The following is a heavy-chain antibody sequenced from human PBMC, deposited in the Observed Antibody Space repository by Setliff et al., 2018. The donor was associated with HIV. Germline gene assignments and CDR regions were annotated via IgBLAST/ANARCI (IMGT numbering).Heavy chain of an antibody. D-gene: IGHD6-13*01. V-gene: IGHV1-3*01. J-gene: IGHJ2*01. CDR2: INGGNGNT. CDR1: GYTFTRYN. Sequence: GASVKVSCKASGYTFTRYNIHGVRQAPGQRLEWMGWINGGNGNTKYSQKVQDRVTITRDTSANTAYLELSGLRSEDTALYYCARPAYSSTWVDWYFDLWGRGTLVTVS. CDR3: ARPAYSSTWVDWYFDL.